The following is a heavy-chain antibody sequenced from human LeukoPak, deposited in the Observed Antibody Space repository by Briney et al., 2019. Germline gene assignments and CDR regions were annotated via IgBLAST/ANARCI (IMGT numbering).Heavy chain of an antibody. CDR2: ISGSGGST. Sequence: PGGSLRLSCAASRFTFSSYAMSWVRQAPGKGLEWVSAISGSGGSTYYADPVKGRFTIFRDNSKNTLYLQMNSLRAEDTAVYYCAKVTATIKGSYYYYMDVWGKGTTVTVSS. CDR3: AKVTATIKGSYYYYMDV. D-gene: IGHD5-24*01. CDR1: RFTFSSYA. J-gene: IGHJ6*03. V-gene: IGHV3-23*01.